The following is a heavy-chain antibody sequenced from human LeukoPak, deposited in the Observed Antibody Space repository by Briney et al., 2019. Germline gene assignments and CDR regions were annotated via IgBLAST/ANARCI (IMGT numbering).Heavy chain of an antibody. V-gene: IGHV4-39*07. CDR3: ARSPFNLYFDF. J-gene: IGHJ4*02. CDR1: GDSLSDTNNY. CDR2: IYYSGTT. Sequence: PSETLSLTCTVPGDSLSDTNNYWGWVRQPPGKGLEWIGSIYYSGTTIYNPSLKSRVTVSVDTSKTQYFLRLTSVTAADTAVYFCARSPFNLYFDFWGQGTLVPVSS. D-gene: IGHD2-15*01.